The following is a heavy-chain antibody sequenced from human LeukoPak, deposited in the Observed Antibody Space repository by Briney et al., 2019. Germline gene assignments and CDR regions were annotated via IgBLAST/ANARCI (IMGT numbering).Heavy chain of an antibody. CDR3: ARVKSIAAAVFDP. CDR2: IHYSGST. J-gene: IGHJ5*02. CDR1: GGSISSYY. D-gene: IGHD6-13*01. V-gene: IGHV4-59*01. Sequence: SETLSLTCTVSGGSISSYYWSWIRQPPGKGLEWIGYIHYSGSTNYNPSLKSQVTISVDTSKNQFSLKLSSVTAADTAVYYCARVKSIAAAVFDPWGQGTLVTVSS.